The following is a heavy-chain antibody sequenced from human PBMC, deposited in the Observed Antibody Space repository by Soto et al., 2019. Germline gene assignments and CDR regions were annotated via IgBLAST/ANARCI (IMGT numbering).Heavy chain of an antibody. CDR1: GFTFSSYA. Sequence: GGSLRLSCAASGFTFSSYAMSWVRQAPGKGLEWVSAISGSGGSTYYADSVKGRFTISRDNSKNTLYLQMNSLRAEDTAVYYCAKNILTIFGVVIIGGYFDYWGQGTLVTVSS. J-gene: IGHJ4*02. CDR2: ISGSGGST. D-gene: IGHD3-3*01. CDR3: AKNILTIFGVVIIGGYFDY. V-gene: IGHV3-23*01.